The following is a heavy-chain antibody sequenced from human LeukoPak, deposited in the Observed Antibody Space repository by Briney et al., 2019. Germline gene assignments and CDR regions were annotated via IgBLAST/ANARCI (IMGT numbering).Heavy chain of an antibody. Sequence: PGGSLRLSCAVSGFTFSNYWMHWVRQAPGKGLVWVSRIKTDGSSTRYADPVKGRFTITRTNAKNTLYLQMNRLKAEDTAVYYCARVGYYYDRSGYSFDYWGQGTLVTVSS. J-gene: IGHJ4*02. CDR3: ARVGYYYDRSGYSFDY. D-gene: IGHD3-22*01. V-gene: IGHV3-74*01. CDR1: GFTFSNYW. CDR2: IKTDGSST.